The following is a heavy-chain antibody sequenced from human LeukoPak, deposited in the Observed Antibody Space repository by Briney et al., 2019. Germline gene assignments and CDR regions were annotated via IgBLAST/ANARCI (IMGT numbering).Heavy chain of an antibody. CDR3: ASLLGYCSGGSCSPYYFDY. CDR2: INPNSGGT. Sequence: ASVKVSCKASGYTFTGYYMHWVRQAPGQGLEWMGWINPNSGGTNYAQKFQGGATMTRDTSISTAYMELSRLRSDDTAVYYCASLLGYCSGGSCSPYYFDYWGQGTLVTVSS. V-gene: IGHV1-2*02. J-gene: IGHJ4*02. D-gene: IGHD2-15*01. CDR1: GYTFTGYY.